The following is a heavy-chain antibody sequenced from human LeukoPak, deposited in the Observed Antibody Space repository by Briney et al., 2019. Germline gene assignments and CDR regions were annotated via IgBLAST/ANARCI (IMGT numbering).Heavy chain of an antibody. CDR3: ARVLRAASWRSSDY. D-gene: IGHD6-6*01. CDR1: GGSFSGYY. Sequence: PSETLSLTCAVYGGSFSGYYWSWIRQPPGKGLEWIGGINHSGSTNYNPSLKSRVTISVDTSRTQFSLRLTSTTAADTAVYYCARVLRAASWRSSDYWGQGSLVTVSS. CDR2: INHSGST. J-gene: IGHJ4*02. V-gene: IGHV4-34*01.